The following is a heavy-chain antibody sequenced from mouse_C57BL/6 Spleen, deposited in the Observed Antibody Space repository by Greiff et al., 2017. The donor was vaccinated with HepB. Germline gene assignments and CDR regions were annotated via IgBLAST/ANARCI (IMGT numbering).Heavy chain of an antibody. V-gene: IGHV3-6*01. CDR3: ARGRPHWYFDV. CDR2: ISYDGSN. CDR1: GYSITSGYY. Sequence: LMESGPGLVKPSQSLSLTCSVTGYSITSGYYWNWIRQFPGNKLEWMGYISYDGSNNYNPSLKNRISITRDTSKNQFFLKLNSVTTEDTATYYCARGRPHWYFDVWGTGTTVTVSS. J-gene: IGHJ1*03.